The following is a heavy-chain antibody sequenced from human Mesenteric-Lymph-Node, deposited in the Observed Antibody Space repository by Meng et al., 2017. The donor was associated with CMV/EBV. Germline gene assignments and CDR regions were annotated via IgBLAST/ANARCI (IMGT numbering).Heavy chain of an antibody. D-gene: IGHD3-16*01. J-gene: IGHJ4*02. CDR3: ARGFWV. Sequence: GESLKISCAASGFTFSSLWMTWVRQAPGKGLEWVANINQDESQKNYLDSVKGRFTISRDNAKNSLFLQMNSLRVDDTAVYYCARGFWVWGQGTLVTVSS. CDR1: GFTFSSLW. V-gene: IGHV3-7*01. CDR2: INQDESQK.